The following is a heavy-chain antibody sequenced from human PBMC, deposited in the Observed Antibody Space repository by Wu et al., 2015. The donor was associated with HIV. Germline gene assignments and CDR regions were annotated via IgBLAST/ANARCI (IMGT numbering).Heavy chain of an antibody. CDR1: GLRLVSSV. V-gene: IGHV1-58*02. J-gene: IGHJ6*01. D-gene: IGHD3-10*01. CDR2: IVVGNGDT. Sequence: QIHLVQSGAEVKKPETSVKVSCKASGLRLVSSVIQWVRQARGKQPEWMGWIVVGNGDTNYAPKFAERLTLSRDMSMKTVHMELRNLRNDDTAKYYCATRYPGSGSYGYYFFAMDVWGQGTAVTVSS. CDR3: ATRYPGSGSYGYYFFAMDV.